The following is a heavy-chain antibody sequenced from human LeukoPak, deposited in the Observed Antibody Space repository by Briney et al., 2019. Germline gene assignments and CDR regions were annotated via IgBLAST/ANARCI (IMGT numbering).Heavy chain of an antibody. CDR3: ARAPVDTAMVESLGKYYYYYGMDV. J-gene: IGHJ6*02. CDR2: IIPIFGTA. V-gene: IGHV1-69*13. D-gene: IGHD5-18*01. Sequence: GASVKVSCKASGGTFSSYAISWVRQAPGQGLEWMGGIIPIFGTANYAQKFQGRVTITADESTSTAYMELSSLRSEDTAVYYCARAPVDTAMVESLGKYYYYYGMDVWGQGTTVTVSS. CDR1: GGTFSSYA.